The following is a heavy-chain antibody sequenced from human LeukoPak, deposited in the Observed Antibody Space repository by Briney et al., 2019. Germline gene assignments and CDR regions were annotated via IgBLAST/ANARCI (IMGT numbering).Heavy chain of an antibody. CDR1: GFTFSSDS. CDR3: ARGFWFDP. Sequence: GGSLRLSCAASGFTFSSDSMNWVRQAPGKGLEWVSYISSSGNTIYYADSVKGRFTISRDNAKSSLFLQMNSLRADDTAVYYCARGFWFDPWGQGTLVTVSS. V-gene: IGHV3-48*04. CDR2: ISSSGNTI. J-gene: IGHJ5*02.